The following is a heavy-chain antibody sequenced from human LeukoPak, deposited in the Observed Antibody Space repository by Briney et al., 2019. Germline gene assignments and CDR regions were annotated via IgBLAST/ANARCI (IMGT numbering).Heavy chain of an antibody. CDR3: AKGRTTLGRGSDY. CDR2: INSDGSST. D-gene: IGHD1-1*01. J-gene: IGHJ4*02. CDR1: RFTFSSYW. Sequence: GGSLRRSCAASRFTFSSYWMHWVRQAPGKGLVWVSRINSDGSSTNYADSVKGRFTISRDNAKHSLYLQMNSLSDEDTAVYYCAKGRTTLGRGSDYWGQGTLVTVSS. V-gene: IGHV3-74*01.